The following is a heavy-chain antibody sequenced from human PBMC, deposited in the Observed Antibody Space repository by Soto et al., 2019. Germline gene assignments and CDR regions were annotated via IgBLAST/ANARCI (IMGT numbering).Heavy chain of an antibody. D-gene: IGHD2-8*02. V-gene: IGHV4-39*01. CDR3: ASFLVGATARNDFDS. Sequence: LQLQESGPGVVKRSETLSLACSVSGGSIRSNDYFWGWVRQPPGKGLEWIASIYSNGGTYDSPSLKSRATVSIDTSKNQFFLTVRSVTAADTAVYYCASFLVGATARNDFDSWGQGTLVTISS. J-gene: IGHJ4*02. CDR2: IYSNGGT. CDR1: GGSIRSNDYF.